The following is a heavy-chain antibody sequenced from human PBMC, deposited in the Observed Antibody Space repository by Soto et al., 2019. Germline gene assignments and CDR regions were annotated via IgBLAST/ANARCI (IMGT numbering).Heavy chain of an antibody. Sequence: SSVKVSCKASAGTFSSYAISRVRLAPGQGLEWMGGIIPIFGTANYAQKFQGRVTITADESTSTAYMELSSLRSEDTAVYYCARDFPDYGGNSGYYFDYWGQGTLVTVSS. CDR1: AGTFSSYA. V-gene: IGHV1-69*13. D-gene: IGHD4-17*01. CDR2: IIPIFGTA. J-gene: IGHJ4*02. CDR3: ARDFPDYGGNSGYYFDY.